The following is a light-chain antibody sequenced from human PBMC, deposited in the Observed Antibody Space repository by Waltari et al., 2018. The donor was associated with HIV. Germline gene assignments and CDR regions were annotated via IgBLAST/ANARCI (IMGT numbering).Light chain of an antibody. CDR2: STN. J-gene: IGLJ3*02. V-gene: IGLV8-61*01. CDR3: VLFMGNGIWV. CDR1: SGSVSPSSS. Sequence: QTVVTQEPSFSVSPGGTVTLTCGLSSGSVSPSSSPSWSQQPPGQAPRTLIYSTNTRSSGGPDRFSGSILGNKAALTITGAQADDESDYYCVLFMGNGIWVFGGGTKLTVL.